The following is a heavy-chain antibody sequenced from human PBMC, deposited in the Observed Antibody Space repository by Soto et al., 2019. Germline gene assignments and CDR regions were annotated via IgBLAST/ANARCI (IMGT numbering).Heavy chain of an antibody. CDR1: GFTFSSYS. D-gene: IGHD3-16*01. V-gene: IGHV3-21*01. Sequence: EVQLVESGGGLVKPGGSLRLSCAASGFTFSSYSMNWVRQAPGKGLEWVSSISSSSSYIYYADSVKGRFTISRDNAKNSLYLQMNSLRAEDTAVYYCARGEGLSYGYHFVLGDWGQGTLVTVSS. CDR2: ISSSSSYI. J-gene: IGHJ4*02. CDR3: ARGEGLSYGYHFVLGD.